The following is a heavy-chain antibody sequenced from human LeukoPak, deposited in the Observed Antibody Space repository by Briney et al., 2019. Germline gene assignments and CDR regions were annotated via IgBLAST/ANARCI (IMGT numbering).Heavy chain of an antibody. J-gene: IGHJ4*02. CDR3: ARDLRRALDY. CDR1: GGSINSYH. Sequence: SETLSLTCTVSGGSINSYHWSWIRQPPGKGLEWIGYIYYSGTTNYNPSLKSRVTMSVDTSKNQFALKLSSVTAADTAVYYCARDLRRALDYWGRGTLVTVSS. CDR2: IYYSGTT. V-gene: IGHV4-59*01.